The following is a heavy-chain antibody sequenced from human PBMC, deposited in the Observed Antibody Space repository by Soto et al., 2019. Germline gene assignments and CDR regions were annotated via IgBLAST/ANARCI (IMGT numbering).Heavy chain of an antibody. Sequence: EVQLVESGGGLVQPGGSLRLSCAASGFTFSSYWMHWVRQAPGKGLVWVSRINSDGSSTSYADSVKGRFTISRDNAKNTLYLQMNSLRAEDTAVYYCARGYYDFWSGYVFDYWGQGTLVTVSS. V-gene: IGHV3-74*01. CDR2: INSDGSST. D-gene: IGHD3-3*01. CDR1: GFTFSSYW. CDR3: ARGYYDFWSGYVFDY. J-gene: IGHJ4*02.